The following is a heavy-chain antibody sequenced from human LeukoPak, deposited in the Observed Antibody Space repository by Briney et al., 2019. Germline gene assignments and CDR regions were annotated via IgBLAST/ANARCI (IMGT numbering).Heavy chain of an antibody. CDR2: IIPIFGTA. D-gene: IGHD6-6*01. CDR1: GYTFTSYG. J-gene: IGHJ4*02. Sequence: ASVKVSCKASGYTFTSYGISWVRQAPGQGLEWMGGIIPIFGTANYAQKFQGRVTITADESTSTAYMELSSLRSEDTAVYYCARSIAARIFDYWGQGTLVTVSS. CDR3: ARSIAARIFDY. V-gene: IGHV1-69*13.